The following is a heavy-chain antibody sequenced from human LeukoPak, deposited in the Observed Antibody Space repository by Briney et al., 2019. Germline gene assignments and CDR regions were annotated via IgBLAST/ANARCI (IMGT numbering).Heavy chain of an antibody. J-gene: IGHJ6*02. D-gene: IGHD2-15*01. CDR1: GLTFSSYA. CDR3: AAAPRYCSGGSCYSSYYYGMDV. CDR2: ISGSGGST. V-gene: IGHV3-23*01. Sequence: GGSLRLSCAVSGLTFSSYAVSWVRQAPGKGLEWVSAISGSGGSTYYADSVQGRFTISRDNSKNTLYLQMNSLRAEDTAVYYCAAAPRYCSGGSCYSSYYYGMDVWGQGTTVTVSS.